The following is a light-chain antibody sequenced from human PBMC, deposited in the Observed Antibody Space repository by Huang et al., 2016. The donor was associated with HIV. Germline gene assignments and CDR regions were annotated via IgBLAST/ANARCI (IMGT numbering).Light chain of an antibody. V-gene: IGKV1-NL1*01. J-gene: IGKJ4*01. CDR2: AAS. Sequence: DIQMTQSPSSLSASVGDRVTITCRASQDITNSLAWYQQQPGEAPKLLLYAASRLESGVPSRFSGSGAGTEYILTISSLQPEDFATYFCQQYYSSPLLTFGGGTKVEIK. CDR3: QQYYSSPLLT. CDR1: QDITNS.